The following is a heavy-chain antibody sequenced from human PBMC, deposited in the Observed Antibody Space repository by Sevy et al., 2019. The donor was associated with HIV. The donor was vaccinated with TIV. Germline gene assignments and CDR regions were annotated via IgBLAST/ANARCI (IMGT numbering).Heavy chain of an antibody. CDR2: ISGSGGST. Sequence: GGSLRLSCAASVFTFSSYAMSWVRQAPGKGLEWVSAISGSGGSTYYADSVKGRFTISRDNSKNTLYLQMNSLRAEDTAVYYCAKDLGITMVRGVIIRASQYDYWGQGTLVTVSS. CDR3: AKDLGITMVRGVIIRASQYDY. V-gene: IGHV3-23*01. CDR1: VFTFSSYA. J-gene: IGHJ4*02. D-gene: IGHD3-10*01.